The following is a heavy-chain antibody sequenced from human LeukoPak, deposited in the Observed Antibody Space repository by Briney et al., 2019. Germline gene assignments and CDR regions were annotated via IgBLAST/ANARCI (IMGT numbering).Heavy chain of an antibody. V-gene: IGHV4-34*01. J-gene: IGHJ4*02. CDR1: GGSFSGYY. CDR3: ARGEPTNDNSPKRNLPGGSIPLYYFDY. D-gene: IGHD4-23*01. Sequence: PSETLSLTCAVYGGSFSGYYWSWIRQPPGKGLEWIGEINHSGSTNYNPSLKSRVTISVDTSKNQFSLKLSSVTAADTAVYYCARGEPTNDNSPKRNLPGGSIPLYYFDYWGQGTLVTVSS. CDR2: INHSGST.